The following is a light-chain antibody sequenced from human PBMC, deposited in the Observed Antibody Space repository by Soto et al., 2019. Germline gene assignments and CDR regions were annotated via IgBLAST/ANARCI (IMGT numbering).Light chain of an antibody. Sequence: QSVPTQPPSASGSPGQSVTISCTGTSSDVGAYNYVSWYQQHPGTAPKLMIYEVNKRPSGVPDRFSGSKSGNTASLTVSGLQAEDEAYYYCSSYAGSNKVFGGGTKVTVL. CDR1: SSDVGAYNY. CDR2: EVN. J-gene: IGLJ3*02. CDR3: SSYAGSNKV. V-gene: IGLV2-8*01.